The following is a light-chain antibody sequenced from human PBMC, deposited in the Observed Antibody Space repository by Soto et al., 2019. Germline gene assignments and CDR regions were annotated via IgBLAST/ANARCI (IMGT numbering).Light chain of an antibody. J-gene: IGKJ2*01. V-gene: IGKV4-1*01. CDR3: QQYYSNPVT. Sequence: DIVMTQSPDSLAVSLGERATINCKSSQSVLYSSNNKNYLAWYQQKPGQPPKLLIYWASTRESGVPDRFSGSGSGTHFTLTVSSLQAEDVAVYYCQQYYSNPVTFGQGTKLEIK. CDR2: WAS. CDR1: QSVLYSSNNKNY.